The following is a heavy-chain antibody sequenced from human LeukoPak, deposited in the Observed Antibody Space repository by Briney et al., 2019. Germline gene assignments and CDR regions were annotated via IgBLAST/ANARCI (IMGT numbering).Heavy chain of an antibody. V-gene: IGHV1-2*02. CDR1: GYTFTGYY. J-gene: IGHJ4*02. CDR2: INPDSGGT. D-gene: IGHD1-14*01. CDR3: ARGRSESIGDY. Sequence: GASVNVSCKASGYTFTGYYMHWVRQAPGQGLEWMGWINPDSGGTHYAPKFQGGVTMTRDTSISTAYMDVSSLTSDDTAVYYCARGRSESIGDYWGQGTLVTVSS.